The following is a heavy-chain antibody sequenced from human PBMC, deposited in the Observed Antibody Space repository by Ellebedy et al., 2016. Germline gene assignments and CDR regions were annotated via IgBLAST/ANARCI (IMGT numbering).Heavy chain of an antibody. CDR1: GFTFDDYA. J-gene: IGHJ4*02. D-gene: IGHD3-10*01. V-gene: IGHV3-9*01. CDR2: ISWNSAAI. CDR3: AKGTMDYLHH. Sequence: GGSLRLSXATSGFTFDDYALHWVRQVPGKGLEWVSGISWNSAAIGYGEAVKGRFTISRDSGKNYLYLQMNSLRVEDTALYFCAKGTMDYLHHWGQGTLVTVSS.